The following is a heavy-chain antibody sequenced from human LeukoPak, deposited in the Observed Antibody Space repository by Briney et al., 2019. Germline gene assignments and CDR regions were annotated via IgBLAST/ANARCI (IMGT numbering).Heavy chain of an antibody. CDR2: ISAYNGNT. Sequence: GASVKVSCKASGYTFTSYGFSWVRQAPGHGLEWMGWISAYNGNTNYAQKLQGRVTMTTDTSTSTAYMELRSLRSDDTAVYYCARGLPGYCSGDSCYCYFDSWGQGTLVTVSS. D-gene: IGHD2-15*01. V-gene: IGHV1-18*01. J-gene: IGHJ4*02. CDR1: GYTFTSYG. CDR3: ARGLPGYCSGDSCYCYFDS.